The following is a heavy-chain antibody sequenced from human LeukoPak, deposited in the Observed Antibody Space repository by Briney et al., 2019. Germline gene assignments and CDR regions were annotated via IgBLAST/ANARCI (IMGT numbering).Heavy chain of an antibody. CDR3: ARGFGIAARLSFDY. D-gene: IGHD6-6*01. Sequence: SETLSLTCTVSGGSISSSSYYWSWIRQPPGKGLDWIGEINHSGSTNYNPSLKSRVTISVDTSKNQFSLKLSSVTAADTAVYYCARGFGIAARLSFDYWGQGTLVTVSS. V-gene: IGHV4-39*07. CDR1: GGSISSSSYY. CDR2: INHSGST. J-gene: IGHJ4*02.